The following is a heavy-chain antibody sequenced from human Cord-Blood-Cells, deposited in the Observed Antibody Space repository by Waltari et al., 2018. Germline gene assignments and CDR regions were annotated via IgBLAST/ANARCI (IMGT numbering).Heavy chain of an antibody. CDR2: IRGRGGST. CDR1: GFTFSSYA. D-gene: IGHD1-26*01. V-gene: IGHV3-23*04. CDR3: AKLGGVGATFLDAFDI. J-gene: IGHJ3*02. Sequence: EVQLVESGGGLVQPGGSLRLSCAASGFTFSSYAMRWVRQAPGKGLEWVSAIRGRGGSTYYADAVKGRFTISRDNSKNTLYLQMNGLRAEDTAVYYCAKLGGVGATFLDAFDIWGQGTMVTVSS.